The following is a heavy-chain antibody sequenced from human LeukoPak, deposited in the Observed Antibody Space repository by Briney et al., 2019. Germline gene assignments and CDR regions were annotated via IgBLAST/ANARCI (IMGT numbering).Heavy chain of an antibody. D-gene: IGHD6-13*01. CDR3: ARGESIAAAGY. CDR1: GFTFTTFA. Sequence: PGGSLRLSCAASGFTFTTFAMNWVRQAPGKGLEWVSYISSSGSTIYYADSVKGRFTISRDNAKNSLYLQMNSLRAEDTAVYYCARGESIAAAGYWGQGTLVTVSS. V-gene: IGHV3-48*03. CDR2: ISSSGSTI. J-gene: IGHJ4*02.